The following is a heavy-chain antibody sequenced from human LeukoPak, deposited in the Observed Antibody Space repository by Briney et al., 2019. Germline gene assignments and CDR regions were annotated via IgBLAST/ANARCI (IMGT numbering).Heavy chain of an antibody. CDR3: ARGAVMLGYCSSTSCPLDY. CDR1: GFTFSSYA. CDR2: ISYDGSNK. Sequence: GGSLRLSCAASGFTFSSYAMHWVRQAPGKGLEWVAVISYDGSNKYYADSVKGRFTISRDNSKNTLYLQMNSLRAEDTAVYYCARGAVMLGYCSSTSCPLDYWGQGTLVTVSS. D-gene: IGHD2-2*01. V-gene: IGHV3-30-3*01. J-gene: IGHJ4*02.